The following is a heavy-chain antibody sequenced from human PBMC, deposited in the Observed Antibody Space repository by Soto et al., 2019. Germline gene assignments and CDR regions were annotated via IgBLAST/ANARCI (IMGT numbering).Heavy chain of an antibody. CDR1: GASIRSGGYY. CDR3: SRAVCLGDICYSGYYFYGRDV. CDR2: IHYSGST. D-gene: IGHD2-15*01. Sequence: QVQLQESGPCLVKPSQTLYLTCTVSGASIRSGGYYWRWIRQYPGKGMEWIGNIHYSGSTYVNPSLKSRVTISIDTSQNQFSLNLNSVTAADTAVYYCSRAVCLGDICYSGYYFYGRDVWGQGTTVTVSS. J-gene: IGHJ6*02. V-gene: IGHV4-31*03.